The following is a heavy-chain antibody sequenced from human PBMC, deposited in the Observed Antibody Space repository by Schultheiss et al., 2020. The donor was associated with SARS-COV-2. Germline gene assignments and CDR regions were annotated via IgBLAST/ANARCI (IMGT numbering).Heavy chain of an antibody. D-gene: IGHD2-15*01. CDR1: GFSFRRYG. CDR2: IWFDGGKK. V-gene: IGHV3-33*01. J-gene: IGHJ6*02. Sequence: GGSLRLSCAASGFSFRRYGMHWVRQAPGKGLEWVAVIWFDGGKKYYADSVKGRFCISRDNSKNTLYLQMNRVRAEDTAVYYCARGGDIVVVVAPSSNYYYGMDVWGQGTTVTVSS. CDR3: ARGGDIVVVVAPSSNYYYGMDV.